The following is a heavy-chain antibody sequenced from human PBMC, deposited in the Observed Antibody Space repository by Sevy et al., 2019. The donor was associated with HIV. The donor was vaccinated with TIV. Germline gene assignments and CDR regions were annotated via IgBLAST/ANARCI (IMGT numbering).Heavy chain of an antibody. CDR3: TRGYYYDSSGYSDY. CDR1: GFTFGNYV. D-gene: IGHD3-22*01. V-gene: IGHV3-49*03. CDR2: IRSKDYGGAT. Sequence: GGSLRLSCTGSGFTFGNYVMSWFRQAPGKGLEWVCFIRSKDYGGATEYAEYVKGGFTISRDDSKSIADLQMNSLKTEDTAVYYCTRGYYYDSSGYSDYWGQGTLVTVSS. J-gene: IGHJ4*02.